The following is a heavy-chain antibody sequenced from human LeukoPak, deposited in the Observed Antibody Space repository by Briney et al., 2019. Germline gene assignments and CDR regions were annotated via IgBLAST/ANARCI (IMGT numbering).Heavy chain of an antibody. CDR2: ISTSSSYI. CDR3: AKGVRITMVRGAFDI. J-gene: IGHJ3*02. Sequence: GGSLRLSCAASGFTFSSYSMNWVRQAPGKGLEWVSFISTSSSYIYYADSVKGRFTISRDNAKNSLYLQMNSLRAEDTAVYYCAKGVRITMVRGAFDIWGQGTMVTVSS. V-gene: IGHV3-21*01. D-gene: IGHD3-10*01. CDR1: GFTFSSYS.